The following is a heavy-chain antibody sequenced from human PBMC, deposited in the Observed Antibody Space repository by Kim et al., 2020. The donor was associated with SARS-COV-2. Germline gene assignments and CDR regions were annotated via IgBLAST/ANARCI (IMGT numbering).Heavy chain of an antibody. J-gene: IGHJ2*01. CDR3: STGTPGRYGWYFDL. CDR1: GFTFSNAW. Sequence: GGSLRLSCAASGFTFSNAWMSWVRQAPGKGLEWVGRIKSRADGGATDYAAPVKGRFTISRDDSKNTLYLQMDSLKTEDTAVYYCSTGTPGRYGWYFDLWGRGTMVTVSS. V-gene: IGHV3-15*01. CDR2: IKSRADGGAT. D-gene: IGHD4-17*01.